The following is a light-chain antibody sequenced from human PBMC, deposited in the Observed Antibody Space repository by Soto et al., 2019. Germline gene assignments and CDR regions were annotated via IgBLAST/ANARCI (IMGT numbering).Light chain of an antibody. V-gene: IGKV3-20*01. CDR1: QSVSSSN. CDR3: QQYGSSPIT. J-gene: IGKJ5*01. Sequence: EIVLTQSPGTLSLSPGERATLSCTTSQSVSSSNLAWYQQKPGQAPRLLIYGASSRATDIPDRFSGSGSGADFTLTISRLQPEDFGVYYCQQYGSSPITFGQGTRLDIK. CDR2: GAS.